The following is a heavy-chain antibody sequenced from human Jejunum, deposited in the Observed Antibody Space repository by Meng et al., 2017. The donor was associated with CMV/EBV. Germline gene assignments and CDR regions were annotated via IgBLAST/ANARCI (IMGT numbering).Heavy chain of an antibody. CDR3: ATIGGLQAFDF. CDR2: ISWDGGDT. Sequence: CSASGCDFEDYTMHWVRQAPGKSLEWASLISWDGGDTLYADSVRGRFTISRDNSKNSLYLHMSSLRADDTAFYYCATIGGLQAFDFWGQGTMVTVSS. CDR1: GCDFEDYT. J-gene: IGHJ3*01. V-gene: IGHV3-43*01. D-gene: IGHD3-16*01.